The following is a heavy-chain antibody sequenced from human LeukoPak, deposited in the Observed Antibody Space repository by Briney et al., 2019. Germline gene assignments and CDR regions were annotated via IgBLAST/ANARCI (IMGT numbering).Heavy chain of an antibody. CDR1: GGSISSSSYY. D-gene: IGHD2-2*01. CDR2: IYYSGST. Sequence: SETLSLTCTVSGGSISSSSYYWGWIRQPPGKGLEWIGSIYYSGSTYYNPSLKSRVTISVDTSKNQFSLKLSSVTAADTAVYYCARRPPHSSTSYYYYYGMDVWGQGTTVTVSS. J-gene: IGHJ6*02. V-gene: IGHV4-39*01. CDR3: ARRPPHSSTSYYYYYGMDV.